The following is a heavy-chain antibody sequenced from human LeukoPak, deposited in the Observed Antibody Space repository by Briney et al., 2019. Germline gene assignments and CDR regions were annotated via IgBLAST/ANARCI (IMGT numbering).Heavy chain of an antibody. CDR2: INHSGST. CDR1: GGSFSGYY. J-gene: IGHJ6*03. CDR3: ARVPATVTTGYYYYYYMDV. D-gene: IGHD4-17*01. Sequence: PSETLSLTCAVYGGSFSGYYWSWIRQPPGKGLEWIGEINHSGSTNYNPSLKSRVTISVDTSKNQFSLKLSSVTAADTAVYYCARVPATVTTGYYYYYYMDVWGKGTTVTVSS. V-gene: IGHV4-34*01.